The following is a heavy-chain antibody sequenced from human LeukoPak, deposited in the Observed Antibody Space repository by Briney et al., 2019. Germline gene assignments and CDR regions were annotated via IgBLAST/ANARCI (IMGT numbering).Heavy chain of an antibody. J-gene: IGHJ5*02. CDR3: ARRIAAAVTNWFDP. D-gene: IGHD6-13*01. CDR2: ISGSGDST. Sequence: GGSLRLSCAASGFTFSSYDMSWVRQAPGKGLEWVSAISGSGDSTYYADSVKGRFTISRDNSKNTLYLQMDSLRDEDTAVYYCARRIAAAVTNWFDPWGQGTLVTVSS. CDR1: GFTFSSYD. V-gene: IGHV3-23*01.